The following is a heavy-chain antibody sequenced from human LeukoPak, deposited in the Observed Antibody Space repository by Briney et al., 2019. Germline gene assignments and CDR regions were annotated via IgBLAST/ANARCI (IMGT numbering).Heavy chain of an antibody. CDR3: ARDWASSGPHQLY. CDR2: IDYSGST. D-gene: IGHD3-10*01. CDR1: GGSLRGGGYY. V-gene: IGHV4-31*03. Sequence: SETLSLTCTVSGGSLRGGGYYWSWIRQLPGKGLEWIGHIDYSGSTYYNPSLKSRVIMSVDTSKNQFSLKLSSVTVADTAVYYCARDWASSGPHQLYWRQGTLVTVSS. J-gene: IGHJ4*02.